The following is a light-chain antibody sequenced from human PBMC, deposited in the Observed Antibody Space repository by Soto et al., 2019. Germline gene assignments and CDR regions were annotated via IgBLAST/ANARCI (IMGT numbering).Light chain of an antibody. Sequence: QSALTQPASVSGSPGQSITISCTGTSSDVGGYRYVSWHQQHPGKAPKLMIYDVSNRPSGVSNRFSGSKSGNTASLTISGIQAEDEADYYCSSYTTSSIYVFGTGTKLTVL. J-gene: IGLJ1*01. CDR2: DVS. V-gene: IGLV2-14*01. CDR3: SSYTTSSIYV. CDR1: SSDVGGYRY.